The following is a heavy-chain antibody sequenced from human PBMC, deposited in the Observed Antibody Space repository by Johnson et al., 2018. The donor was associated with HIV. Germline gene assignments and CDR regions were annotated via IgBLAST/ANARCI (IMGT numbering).Heavy chain of an antibody. D-gene: IGHD3-10*01. CDR3: ARGGLLWFGHPAD. J-gene: IGHJ3*01. Sequence: QVQLVESGGGLVKPGGSLRLSCAASGFTFSDYYISWIRQAPGKGLELISYISNGGSNIFYADSVKGRFTISRDNAKSSLYLQLNSLRAEDTAVYYCARGGLLWFGHPADWGQGTMVTVSS. CDR1: GFTFSDYY. CDR2: ISNGGSNI. V-gene: IGHV3-11*04.